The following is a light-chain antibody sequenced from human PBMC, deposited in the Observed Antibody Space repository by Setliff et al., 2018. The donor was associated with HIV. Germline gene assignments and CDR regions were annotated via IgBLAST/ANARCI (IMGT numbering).Light chain of an antibody. V-gene: IGKV1-27*01. J-gene: IGKJ1*01. CDR1: QVISNY. Sequence: DSQMTQSPSSLSASVGDRVTITCRASQVISNYLAWYQQKPGKVPKLLIYAASTLQAGVPSRFSGSGSGTDFTLTISSLRPEDVATYYCQKYNSAPWTFGQGTKVDIK. CDR2: AAS. CDR3: QKYNSAPWT.